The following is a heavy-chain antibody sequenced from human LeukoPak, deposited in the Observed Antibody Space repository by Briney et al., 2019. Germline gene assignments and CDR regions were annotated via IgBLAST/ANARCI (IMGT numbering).Heavy chain of an antibody. CDR3: ARGLKGYYGSGSYWGYYYGMDV. Sequence: VASVKVSCKASEGTFSSYAISWVRQAPGQGLEWMGGIIPIFGTANYAQKFQGRVTITADESTSTAYMELSSLRSEDTAVYYCARGLKGYYGSGSYWGYYYGMDVWGKGTTVTVSS. V-gene: IGHV1-69*01. J-gene: IGHJ6*04. CDR1: EGTFSSYA. CDR2: IIPIFGTA. D-gene: IGHD3-10*01.